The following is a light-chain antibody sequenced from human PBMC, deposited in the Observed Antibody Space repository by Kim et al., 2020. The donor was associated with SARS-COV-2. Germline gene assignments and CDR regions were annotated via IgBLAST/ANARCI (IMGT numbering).Light chain of an antibody. Sequence: ATNNCKSSQSVLYSSKNKNYLAWYQQKPGQPPKLLIYWASTRESGGPDRLSGSESGTDFTLSISSLQAEDVAVYYCQQYYSTPLTFGGGTKVDIK. V-gene: IGKV4-1*01. CDR2: WAS. J-gene: IGKJ4*01. CDR3: QQYYSTPLT. CDR1: QSVLYSSKNKNY.